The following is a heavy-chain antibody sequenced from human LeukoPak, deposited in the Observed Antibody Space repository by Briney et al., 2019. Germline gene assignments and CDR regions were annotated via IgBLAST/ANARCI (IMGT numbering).Heavy chain of an antibody. CDR2: IYYSGTT. Sequence: SETLSLTCTVSGGSISTYYWSWIRQPPGKGLEWVGYIYYSGTTNYNPSLKSRVTISVDTSKNQFSLKLSSVTAADTAVYYCARGVYIAAAQYGFWGQGTLVTVSS. CDR1: GGSISTYY. CDR3: ARGVYIAAAQYGF. D-gene: IGHD6-13*01. V-gene: IGHV4-59*01. J-gene: IGHJ4*02.